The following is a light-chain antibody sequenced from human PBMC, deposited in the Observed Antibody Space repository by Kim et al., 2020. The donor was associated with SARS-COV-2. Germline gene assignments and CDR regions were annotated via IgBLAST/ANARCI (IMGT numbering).Light chain of an antibody. CDR1: QGISSR. CDR3: QQANSFPLT. Sequence: ASAGDRCPITRLARQGISSRLARYPQKPGKAPKLLIYAAYSLQSGVPSTFSGSGSGTDFTLSISSLQPQDFAPYYCQQANSFPLTVCGGNTVYIK. V-gene: IGKV1-12*01. CDR2: AAY. J-gene: IGKJ4*01.